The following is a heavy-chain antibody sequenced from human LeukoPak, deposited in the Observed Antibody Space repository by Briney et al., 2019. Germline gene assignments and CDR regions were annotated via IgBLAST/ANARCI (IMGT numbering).Heavy chain of an antibody. CDR1: GGSISSGDYY. D-gene: IGHD3-10*01. CDR2: IYYSGST. CDR3: ARDKGYYGSGSYPIS. V-gene: IGHV4-30-4*01. Sequence: PSETLSLTCTVSGGSISSGDYYWSWIRQPPGKGLEWIGYIYYSGSTYYNPSLKSRVTISADTSKNQFSLKLSSVTAADTAVYYCARDKGYYGSGSYPISWGQGTLVTVSS. J-gene: IGHJ5*02.